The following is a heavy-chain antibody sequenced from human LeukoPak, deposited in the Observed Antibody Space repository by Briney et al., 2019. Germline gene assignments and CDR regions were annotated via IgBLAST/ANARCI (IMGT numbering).Heavy chain of an antibody. D-gene: IGHD2-2*01. CDR2: IYYSGST. CDR1: GGSISSYY. CDR3: ARDSPSYLPHQYYYGMDV. V-gene: IGHV4-59*01. Sequence: PSETLSLTCTVSGGSISSYYWSWIRQPPGKGLEWIGYIYYSGSTNYNPSLKSRVTISVDTSKNQFSLKLSSVTAADTAVYYCARDSPSYLPHQYYYGMDVWGQGTTVTVSS. J-gene: IGHJ6*02.